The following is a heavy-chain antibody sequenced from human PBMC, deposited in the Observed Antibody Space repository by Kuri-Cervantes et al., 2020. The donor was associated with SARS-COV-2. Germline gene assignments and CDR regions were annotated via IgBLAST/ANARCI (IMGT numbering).Heavy chain of an antibody. J-gene: IGHJ4*02. CDR1: GFPFSNAW. CDR2: IKSKTDGGTT. Sequence: SCAASGFPFSNAWMSWVRQAPGKGLEWVGRIKSKTDGGTTDYAAPVKGRFTISRDDSKNTLYLQMNRLKTEDTAVYYCATLSGGRITMVRGVIEYWGQGTLVTVSS. CDR3: ATLSGGRITMVRGVIEY. D-gene: IGHD3-10*01. V-gene: IGHV3-15*01.